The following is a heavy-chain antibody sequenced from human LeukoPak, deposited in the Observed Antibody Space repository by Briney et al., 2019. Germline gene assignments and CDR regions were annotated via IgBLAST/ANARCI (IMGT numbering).Heavy chain of an antibody. D-gene: IGHD2/OR15-2a*01. J-gene: IGHJ1*01. CDR1: RFTLSSYG. V-gene: IGHV3-30*02. CDR3: PKDEGVNFPEYFQH. Sequence: GWSLTVPCPACRFTLSSYGMHWVRQAPGKGLERLTFIRYDGRSKYYAESVKDRFTISRDNSKNTLFLQMNSLRPEHTAGCYCPKDEGVNFPEYFQHWGQGTLVTVSS. CDR2: IRYDGRSK.